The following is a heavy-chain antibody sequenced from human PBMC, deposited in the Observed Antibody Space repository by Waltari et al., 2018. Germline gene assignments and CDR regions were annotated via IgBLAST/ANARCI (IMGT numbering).Heavy chain of an antibody. V-gene: IGHV3-7*01. CDR1: GFTFSSYW. J-gene: IGHJ4*02. Sequence: EMQLVESGGGLVQPGGSLRLSCAASGFTFSSYWMTWVRQAPGKGLDGVAQIKHDGSEKYYVDSVKGRFTISRDNAKNSLYLQMNSLRAEDTAVFYCARGGAYSGGDYWGQGTLVTVSS. CDR3: ARGGAYSGGDY. CDR2: IKHDGSEK. D-gene: IGHD2-15*01.